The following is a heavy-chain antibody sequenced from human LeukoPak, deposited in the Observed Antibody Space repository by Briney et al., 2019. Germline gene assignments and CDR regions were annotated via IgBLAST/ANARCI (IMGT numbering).Heavy chain of an antibody. CDR3: ARSITNYYYYGMDV. CDR2: MNPNSGNT. J-gene: IGHJ6*02. CDR1: GYTFTSYD. D-gene: IGHD1-1*01. Sequence: ASVTVSFKASGYTFTSYDINWVRQATGQGLEWMGWMNPNSGNTGYAQKFQGRVTMTRNTSISTAYMELSSLRSEDTAVYYCARSITNYYYYGMDVWGQGTTVTVSS. V-gene: IGHV1-8*01.